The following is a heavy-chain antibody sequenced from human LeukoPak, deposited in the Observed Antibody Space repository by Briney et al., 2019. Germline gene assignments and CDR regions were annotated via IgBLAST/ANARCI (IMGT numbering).Heavy chain of an antibody. D-gene: IGHD3-3*01. CDR3: ARSGYSNFDY. CDR2: IYASGST. CDR1: GGSLSSGNDY. J-gene: IGHJ4*02. Sequence: SETLSLTCTVSGGSLSSGNDYWGWLRQSAGKGLEWIGRIYASGSTNYNPSLKSRVTISVDTSKNQFSLKLSSVTAADTVVYYCARSGYSNFDYWGQGTLVTVSS. V-gene: IGHV4-61*02.